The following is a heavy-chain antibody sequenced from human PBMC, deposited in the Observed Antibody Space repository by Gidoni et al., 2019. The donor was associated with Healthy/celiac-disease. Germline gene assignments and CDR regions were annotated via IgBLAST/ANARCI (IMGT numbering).Heavy chain of an antibody. J-gene: IGHJ5*02. CDR1: GGSLSSYY. CDR3: ARVPYGGYNAWFDP. V-gene: IGHV4-59*01. D-gene: IGHD5-12*01. CDR2: IYYSGST. Sequence: QVQLQESGPGLVKPSATLSLTCTCSGGSLSSYYWSWFRQPPGKGLEWIGYIYYSGSTNYNPSLKSRVTISVDTAKNQFSLKLSSVTAADTAVYYCARVPYGGYNAWFDPWGQGTLVTVSS.